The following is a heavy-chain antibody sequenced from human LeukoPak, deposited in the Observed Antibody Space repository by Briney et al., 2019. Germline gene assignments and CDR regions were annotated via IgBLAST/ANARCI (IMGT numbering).Heavy chain of an antibody. J-gene: IGHJ4*02. Sequence: VKPSETLSLTCTVSGGSTSSSSYYWGWIRQPPGKGLEWIGSIYYSGSTYYNPSLRSRVTISVDTSKNQFSLKLSSVTATDTAVYYCGLTYSSSSKFDYWGQGTLVTVSS. CDR2: IYYSGST. V-gene: IGHV4-39*01. D-gene: IGHD6-6*01. CDR1: GGSTSSSSYY. CDR3: GLTYSSSSKFDY.